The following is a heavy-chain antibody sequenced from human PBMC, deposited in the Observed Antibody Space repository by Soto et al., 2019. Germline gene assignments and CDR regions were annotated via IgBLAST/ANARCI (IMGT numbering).Heavy chain of an antibody. V-gene: IGHV3-48*03. Sequence: EVQLVESGGGLVQPGGSLRLSCAASGFTFSSYDMNWVRQAPGKGLEWVSDITSTGSTRYYADSVKGRFTISRDNAKNSLYMQMNSLRAEDTAVYYCARGYCTSSAGPWNFDYWGQGTLVTVSS. CDR1: GFTFSSYD. J-gene: IGHJ4*02. D-gene: IGHD2-8*02. CDR2: ITSTGSTR. CDR3: ARGYCTSSAGPWNFDY.